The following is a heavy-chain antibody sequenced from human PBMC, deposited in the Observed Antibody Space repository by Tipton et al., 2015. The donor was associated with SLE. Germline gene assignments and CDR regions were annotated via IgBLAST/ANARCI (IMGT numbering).Heavy chain of an antibody. CDR3: AGDYGSGRPYYYGMDV. CDR1: GYTFTNYG. Sequence: QLVQSGGEVRKPGDSVQVSCKASGYTFTNYGVSWVRQAPGQGLEWMGRINPNSGGTNYAQKFQGRVTMTRDTSISTVYMELNRLRSDDTAVYYCAGDYGSGRPYYYGMDVWGQGTTVTVSS. V-gene: IGHV1-2*06. J-gene: IGHJ6*02. CDR2: INPNSGGT. D-gene: IGHD3-10*01.